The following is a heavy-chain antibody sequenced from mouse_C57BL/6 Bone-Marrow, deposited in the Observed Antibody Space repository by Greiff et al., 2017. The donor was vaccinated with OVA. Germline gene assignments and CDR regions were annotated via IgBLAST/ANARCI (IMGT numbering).Heavy chain of an antibody. J-gene: IGHJ2*01. CDR1: GYTFTSYG. V-gene: IGHV1-81*01. Sequence: QVHVKQSGAELARPGASVKLSCKASGYTFTSYGISWVKQRTGQGLEWIGEIYPRSGNTYYNEKFKGKATLTADKSSSTAYMELRRLTSEDSAVYFCARTGVSLDYWGQGTTLTVSS. CDR2: IYPRSGNT. CDR3: ARTGVSLDY.